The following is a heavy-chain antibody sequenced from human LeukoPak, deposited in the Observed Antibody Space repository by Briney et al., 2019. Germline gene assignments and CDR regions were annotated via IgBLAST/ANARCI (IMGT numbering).Heavy chain of an antibody. CDR2: ISYDGSNK. D-gene: IGHD3-10*01. J-gene: IGHJ4*02. CDR1: GFTFSSYG. CDR3: ARSGSGTYYRPFDY. V-gene: IGHV3-30*03. Sequence: GGSLRPSCAASGFTFSSYGMHWVRQAPGKGLEWVAVISYDGSNKYYADSVKGRFTISRDNSKNTLYLQMNSLRAEDTAVYYCARSGSGTYYRPFDYWGQGALVTVSS.